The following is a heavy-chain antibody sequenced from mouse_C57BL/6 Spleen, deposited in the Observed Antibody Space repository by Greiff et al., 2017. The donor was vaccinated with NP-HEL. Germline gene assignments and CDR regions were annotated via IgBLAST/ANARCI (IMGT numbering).Heavy chain of an antibody. CDR1: GFTFSDYG. J-gene: IGHJ2*01. V-gene: IGHV5-17*01. D-gene: IGHD2-4*01. Sequence: EVKLEESGGGLVKPGGSLKLSCAASGFTFSDYGMHWVRQAPEKGLEWVAYISSGSSTIYYADTVKGRFTISRDNAKNTLFLQMTSLRSEDTAMYYCARGYYDYDWDFDYWGQGTTLTVSS. CDR2: ISSGSSTI. CDR3: ARGYYDYDWDFDY.